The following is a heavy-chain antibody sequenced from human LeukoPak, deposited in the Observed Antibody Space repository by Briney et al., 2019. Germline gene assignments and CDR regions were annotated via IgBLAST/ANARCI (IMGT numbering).Heavy chain of an antibody. V-gene: IGHV1-69*05. CDR3: ARDGCSYGNTFDY. J-gene: IGHJ4*02. D-gene: IGHD5-18*01. CDR2: IIPIFGTA. CDR1: GGTFSSYA. Sequence: SVKVSCKASGGTFSSYAISWVRQAPGQGLEWMGRIIPIFGTANYAQKFQGRVTITTDESTSTAYMELSSLRSEDTAVYYCARDGCSYGNTFDYWGQGTLVTVSS.